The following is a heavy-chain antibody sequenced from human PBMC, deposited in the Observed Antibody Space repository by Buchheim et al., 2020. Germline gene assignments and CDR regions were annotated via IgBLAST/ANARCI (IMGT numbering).Heavy chain of an antibody. V-gene: IGHV3-13*04. D-gene: IGHD1-7*01. Sequence: EVQLVESGGGLVEPGGSLRLSCAASGFTFSNYEMHWVRQVIGKGLEWVSTIGVGGDTYYPGSVKGRCTISRENAKNSLYLQMNSLRAGDTAVYYCSRGAGELELRTMDVWGQGTT. CDR3: SRGAGELELRTMDV. CDR2: IGVGGDT. J-gene: IGHJ6*02. CDR1: GFTFSNYE.